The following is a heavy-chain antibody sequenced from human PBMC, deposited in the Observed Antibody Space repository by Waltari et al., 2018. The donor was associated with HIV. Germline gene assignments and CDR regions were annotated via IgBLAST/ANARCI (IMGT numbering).Heavy chain of an antibody. V-gene: IGHV3-7*01. CDR2: IKQYGSDR. Sequence: EVKLVESGGGVVQPGGSLRLSCAASGFTFSPDWMSWVRQAPGKGLEWVANIKQYGSDRYYVDSVKGRFTISRDNARNSLYLQMTSLRAEDTAVYYCARMSVVMVAATGSFESWGQGTMVTVSS. J-gene: IGHJ3*02. D-gene: IGHD2-15*01. CDR3: ARMSVVMVAATGSFES. CDR1: GFTFSPDW.